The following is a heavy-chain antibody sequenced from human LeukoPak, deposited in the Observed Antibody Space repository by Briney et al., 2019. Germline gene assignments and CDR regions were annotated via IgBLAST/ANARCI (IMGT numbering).Heavy chain of an antibody. CDR1: GFTFSSSL. J-gene: IGHJ4*02. CDR2: INSDGRST. CDR3: AYGTGWFFNY. V-gene: IGHV3-74*01. D-gene: IGHD6-19*01. Sequence: QPGESLRLSCAASGFTFSSSLMHWVRQGPGKEPVWVSLINSDGRSTNYADSVKGRFTISRDNAKNTLYLHMNSLRAEDTAVYYCAYGTGWFFNYWGQGTLVTVSS.